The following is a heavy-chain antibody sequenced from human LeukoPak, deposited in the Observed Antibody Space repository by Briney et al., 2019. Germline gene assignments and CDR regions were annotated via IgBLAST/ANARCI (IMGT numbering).Heavy chain of an antibody. V-gene: IGHV4-4*07. CDR2: IHTTGST. CDR1: VGFTTYDY. D-gene: IGHD2-15*01. Sequence: SETLSLTCSVSVGFTTYDYWNWIRQPAGKAPEWIGRIHTTGSTNYSPSLKSRLTMTLDKSKKQFSLKVTSMTAADTALYYCARGGGNRHFDSWGQGILVTVSS. CDR3: ARGGGNRHFDS. J-gene: IGHJ4*02.